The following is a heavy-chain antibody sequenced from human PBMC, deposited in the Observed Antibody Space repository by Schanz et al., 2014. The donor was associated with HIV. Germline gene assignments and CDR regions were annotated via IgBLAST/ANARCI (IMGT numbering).Heavy chain of an antibody. CDR1: GGPISSYY. D-gene: IGHD3-22*01. CDR3: ARTVPRYDSSGSYPDAFDI. V-gene: IGHV4-4*07. Sequence: QVQLQESGPGLVKPSETLSLTCTVSGGPISSYYWTWIRQPAGKGLEWIGRIYTSGGTNYNPSLKSRVTRSVDTPKNQFSLKLSSVTAADTAVYYCARTVPRYDSSGSYPDAFDIWGQGTMVTVSS. CDR2: IYTSGGT. J-gene: IGHJ3*02.